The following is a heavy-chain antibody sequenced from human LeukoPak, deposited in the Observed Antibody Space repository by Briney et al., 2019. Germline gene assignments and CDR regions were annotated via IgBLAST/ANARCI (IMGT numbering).Heavy chain of an antibody. V-gene: IGHV3-21*01. J-gene: IGHJ6*03. CDR2: ISSSSSYI. D-gene: IGHD4-11*01. CDR1: GFTFSSYS. Sequence: GGSLRLSCAASGFTFSSYSMNWVRQAPGKGLEWVSSISSSSSYIYYADSVKGRFTISRDNAKNSLYLQMNSLRAEDTAVYYCARENRGVTTNYYYYYMDVWGKGTTVTVSS. CDR3: ARENRGVTTNYYYYYMDV.